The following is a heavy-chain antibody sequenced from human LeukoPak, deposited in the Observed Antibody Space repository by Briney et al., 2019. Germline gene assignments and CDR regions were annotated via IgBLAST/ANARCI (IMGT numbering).Heavy chain of an antibody. D-gene: IGHD2-2*01. V-gene: IGHV4-39*07. Sequence: SETLSLTCTVSGGSISSSSYYWSWIRQPPGKGLEWIGEINHSGSTNYNPSLKSRVTISVDTSKNQFSLKLSSVTAADTAVYYCARGLGVVVVPAAEGAFDIWGQGTMVTVSS. J-gene: IGHJ3*02. CDR1: GGSISSSSYY. CDR2: INHSGST. CDR3: ARGLGVVVVPAAEGAFDI.